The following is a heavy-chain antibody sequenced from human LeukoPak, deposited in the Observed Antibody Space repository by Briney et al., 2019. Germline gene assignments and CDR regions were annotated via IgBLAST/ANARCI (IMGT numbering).Heavy chain of an antibody. D-gene: IGHD3-3*01. J-gene: IGHJ4*02. CDR2: INHSGST. V-gene: IGHV4-34*01. CDR3: ARGQTIFGVVMAFDY. CDR1: GGSFSGYY. Sequence: PSETLSLTCAVYGGSFSGYYWSWIRQPPGKGLEWIGEINHSGSTNYNPSLKSRVTISVDTSKNQFSLKLSSVTAADTAVYYCARGQTIFGVVMAFDYWGQGTLVTVSS.